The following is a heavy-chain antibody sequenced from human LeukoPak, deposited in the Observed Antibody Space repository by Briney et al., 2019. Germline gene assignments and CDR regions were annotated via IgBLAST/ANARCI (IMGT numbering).Heavy chain of an antibody. D-gene: IGHD6-19*01. CDR3: AKGSYSSGE. V-gene: IGHV3-23*01. CDR1: GFTFISHT. J-gene: IGHJ4*02. CDR2: VSGNGANT. Sequence: PGESLRLSCAASGFTFISHTMSWIRRAPGKGLEWVSGVSGNGANTYYADSVKGRFTISRDNSKNTLYLQMNSLRAEDTAVYYCAKGSYSSGEWGQGTLVTVSS.